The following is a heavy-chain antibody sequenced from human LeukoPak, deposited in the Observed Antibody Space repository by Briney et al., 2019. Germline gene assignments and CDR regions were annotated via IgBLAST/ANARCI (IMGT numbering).Heavy chain of an antibody. J-gene: IGHJ4*02. Sequence: ASVKVSCKASGYTFARYYMHWVRQAPGQGLEGMGWISAYNGNTNYAQKLQGRVTITTDTSTSTAYMELRSLRSDDTAVYYCARDPSIFGVVNASDYWGQGTLVTVSS. CDR2: ISAYNGNT. V-gene: IGHV1-18*04. D-gene: IGHD3-3*01. CDR1: GYTFARYY. CDR3: ARDPSIFGVVNASDY.